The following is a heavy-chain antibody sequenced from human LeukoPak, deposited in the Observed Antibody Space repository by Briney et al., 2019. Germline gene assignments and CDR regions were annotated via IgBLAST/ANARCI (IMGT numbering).Heavy chain of an antibody. CDR2: LYSGGAT. Sequence: GGSLRLSCAASGFTVSAYYMSWVRQTPGKGLQWVSVLYSGGATRYADSVEGRFTVSRGNSKNTLYLQMNSLRVEDTAVYYCARGTTVKDFDYWGQGTLVTVSS. D-gene: IGHD4-17*01. CDR3: ARGTTVKDFDY. V-gene: IGHV3-53*01. CDR1: GFTVSAYY. J-gene: IGHJ4*02.